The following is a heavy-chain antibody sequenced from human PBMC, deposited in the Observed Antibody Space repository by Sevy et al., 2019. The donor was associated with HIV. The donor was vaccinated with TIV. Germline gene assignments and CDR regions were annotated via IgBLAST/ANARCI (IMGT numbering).Heavy chain of an antibody. CDR3: ARSVDY. CDR2: VNLDGSGK. J-gene: IGHJ4*02. V-gene: IGHV3-7*01. CDR1: GFSSSSYW. Sequence: GGSLRLSCAASGFSSSSYWMTWFRQAPGKELEWVANVNLDGSGKYYVDSVKGRFTISRDNARNSLSLQMNSLRAEDTAVYYCARSVDYWGQGPLVTVSS.